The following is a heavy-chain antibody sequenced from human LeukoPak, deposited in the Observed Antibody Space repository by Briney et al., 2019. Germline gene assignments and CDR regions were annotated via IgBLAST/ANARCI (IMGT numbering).Heavy chain of an antibody. V-gene: IGHV4-61*02. D-gene: IGHD2-15*01. CDR3: ARELSWSPYYYMDV. Sequence: SETLSLTCTVSGGSISSGSYYWSWIRQPAGKGLEWIGRIYTSGSTNYNPSLKSRVTISVDTSKNQFSLKLSSVTAADTAVYYCARELSWSPYYYMDVWAKGPRSPSP. CDR1: GGSISSGSYY. J-gene: IGHJ6*03. CDR2: IYTSGST.